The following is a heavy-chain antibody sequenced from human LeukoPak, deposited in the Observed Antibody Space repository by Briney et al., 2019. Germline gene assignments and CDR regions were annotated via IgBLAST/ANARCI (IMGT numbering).Heavy chain of an antibody. D-gene: IGHD3-3*01. CDR2: ISYDGSNK. CDR1: GFTFSSYA. J-gene: IGHJ4*02. CDR3: ARGREARLRDVLRCFDY. Sequence: GGSLRLSCAASGFTFSSYAMHWVRQAPGKGLEWVAVISYDGSNKYYADSVKGRFTISRDNSKNTLYLQMNSLRAEDTAVYYCARGREARLRDVLRCFDYWGQGTLVTVSS. V-gene: IGHV3-30*04.